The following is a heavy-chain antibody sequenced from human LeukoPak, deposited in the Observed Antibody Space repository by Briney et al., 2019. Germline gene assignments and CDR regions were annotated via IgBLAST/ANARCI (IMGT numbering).Heavy chain of an antibody. CDR1: GFTFSRYG. J-gene: IGHJ6*04. CDR3: AELGITMIGGV. Sequence: GGSLRLSCAASGFTFSRYGMSWVRQAPGKGLEWVSAISGSGGSTYYADSVKGRFTISRDNSKNTLYLQMNSLRAEDTAVYYCAELGITMIGGVWGKGTTVTISS. D-gene: IGHD3-10*02. V-gene: IGHV3-23*01. CDR2: ISGSGGST.